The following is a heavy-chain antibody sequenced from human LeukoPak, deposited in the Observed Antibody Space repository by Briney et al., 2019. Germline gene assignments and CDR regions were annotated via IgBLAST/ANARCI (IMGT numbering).Heavy chain of an antibody. CDR1: GGTFSSYA. D-gene: IGHD3-10*01. CDR3: ARDRERFGEFYYYYGMDV. J-gene: IGHJ6*04. Sequence: ASVKVPCKASGGTFSSYAISWVRQAPGQGLEWMGGIIPIFGTADYAQKFQGRVTITADKSTSTAYMELSSLRSEDTAVYYCARDRERFGEFYYYYGMDVWGKGTTVTVSS. CDR2: IIPIFGTA. V-gene: IGHV1-69*06.